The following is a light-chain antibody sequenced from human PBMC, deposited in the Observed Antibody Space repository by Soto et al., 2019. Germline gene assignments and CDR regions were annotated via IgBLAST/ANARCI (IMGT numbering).Light chain of an antibody. CDR1: QSVSSSF. V-gene: IGKV3-20*01. Sequence: EIVLTQSPGTLSLSPGERATLSCRASQSVSSSFLAWYQQKPGQAPRLLIYGASSRAIGIPDRFSGSGSGTDFTLTISRLEPEDVAVYYYQQSGSSPLPFGGGTKVEIK. J-gene: IGKJ4*01. CDR2: GAS. CDR3: QQSGSSPLP.